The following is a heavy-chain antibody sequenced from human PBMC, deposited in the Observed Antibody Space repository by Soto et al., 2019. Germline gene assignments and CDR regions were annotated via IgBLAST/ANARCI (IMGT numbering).Heavy chain of an antibody. CDR3: ARRAYLSYYAIDV. V-gene: IGHV3-30*09. J-gene: IGHJ6*02. CDR2: ISYDGSDK. Sequence: QVQLVESGGGVVQPGRSLRLSCAASGFTYSDFALHWVRQAPGKGLEWVAFISYDGSDKYYTDSVKGRFAISRDNSKDTLYLQMNSLRPEDTDVYYCARRAYLSYYAIDVWGQGTTVTVSS. CDR1: GFTYSDFA.